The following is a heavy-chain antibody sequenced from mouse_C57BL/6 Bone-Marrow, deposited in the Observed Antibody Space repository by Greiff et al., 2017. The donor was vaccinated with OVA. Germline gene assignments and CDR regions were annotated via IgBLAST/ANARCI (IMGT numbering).Heavy chain of an antibody. CDR2: IYPGSGNT. CDR1: GYTFTDYY. V-gene: IGHV1-76*01. CDR3: ARGDSSGYLYYFDY. Sequence: VKLMESGAELVRPGASVKLSCKASGYTFTDYYINWVKQRPGQGLEWIARIYPGSGNTYYNEKFKGKATLTAEKSSSTAYMQLSSLTSEDSAVYFCARGDSSGYLYYFDYWGQGTTLTVSS. D-gene: IGHD3-2*02. J-gene: IGHJ2*01.